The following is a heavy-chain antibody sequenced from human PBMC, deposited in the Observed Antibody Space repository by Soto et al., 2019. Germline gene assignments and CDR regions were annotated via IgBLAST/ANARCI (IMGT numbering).Heavy chain of an antibody. CDR1: GFTSSSYA. V-gene: IGHV3-23*01. CDR3: AKDPPGLLRFLEWSPGHDLFDY. CDR2: ISGSGGST. Sequence: GGSLRLSCAASGFTSSSYAMSWVRQAPGKGLEWVSAISGSGGSTYYADSVKGRFTISRDNSKNTLYLQMNSLRAEDTAVYYCAKDPPGLLRFLEWSPGHDLFDYWGQGTLVTVSS. D-gene: IGHD3-3*01. J-gene: IGHJ4*02.